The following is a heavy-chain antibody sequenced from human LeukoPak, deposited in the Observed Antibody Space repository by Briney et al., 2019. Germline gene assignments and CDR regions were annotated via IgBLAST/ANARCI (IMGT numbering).Heavy chain of an antibody. CDR2: ISRTSSTI. CDR1: GFIFGDYT. D-gene: IGHD3-16*01. Sequence: GGSLRLSCAASGFIFGDYTVNWVRQAPGKGLEWISYISRTSSTIYYAASVKGRFTISRDNAKNSLYLQMNGLRAEDTAVYYCARGLGDTFFDYWGQGTLVAVSS. CDR3: ARGLGDTFFDY. J-gene: IGHJ4*02. V-gene: IGHV3-48*01.